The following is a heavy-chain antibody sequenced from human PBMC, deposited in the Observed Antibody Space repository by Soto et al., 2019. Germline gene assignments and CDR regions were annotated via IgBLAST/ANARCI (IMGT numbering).Heavy chain of an antibody. J-gene: IGHJ4*02. CDR1: GGSISSGDYY. D-gene: IGHD3-22*01. V-gene: IGHV4-30-4*01. CDR3: ASHYDSSGYYNY. Sequence: SETLSLTCTVSGGSISSGDYYWSWILQPPGKGLEWIGYIYYSGSTYYNPSLKSRVTISVDTSKNQFSLKLSSVTAADTAVYYCASHYDSSGYYNYWGQGTLVTVS. CDR2: IYYSGST.